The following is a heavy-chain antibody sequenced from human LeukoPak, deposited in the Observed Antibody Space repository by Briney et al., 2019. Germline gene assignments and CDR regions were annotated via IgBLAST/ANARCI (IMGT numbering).Heavy chain of an antibody. Sequence: ASVKVSCKASGYTFTSYGISWVRQAPGQGLEWMGWISAYNGNTNYAQKLQGRVTMTTDTSTSTAYMELRSLRSDDTAVYYCARMYQLLFAYYYYYMDVWGKGTTVTVSS. V-gene: IGHV1-18*01. CDR1: GYTFTSYG. CDR3: ARMYQLLFAYYYYYMDV. J-gene: IGHJ6*03. D-gene: IGHD2-2*01. CDR2: ISAYNGNT.